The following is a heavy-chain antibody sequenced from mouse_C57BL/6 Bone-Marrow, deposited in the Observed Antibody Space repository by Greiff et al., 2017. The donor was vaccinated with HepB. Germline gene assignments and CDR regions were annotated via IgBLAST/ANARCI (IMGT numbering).Heavy chain of an antibody. D-gene: IGHD3-2*02. J-gene: IGHJ4*01. CDR3: ASWGSSGYWAMDY. CDR1: GYTFTSYW. CDR2: IDPSDSYT. Sequence: VQLQQPGAELVMPGASVKLSCKASGYTFTSYWMHWVKQRPGQGLEWIGEIDPSDSYTNYNQKFKGQSTLTVDKSSSTAYMQLSSLTSEDSAVYYCASWGSSGYWAMDYWGQGTSVTVSS. V-gene: IGHV1-69*01.